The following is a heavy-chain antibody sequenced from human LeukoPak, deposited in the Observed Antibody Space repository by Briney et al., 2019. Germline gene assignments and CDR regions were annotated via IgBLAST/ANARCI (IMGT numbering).Heavy chain of an antibody. CDR1: GFTFSSYT. D-gene: IGHD2-2*01. CDR2: IISSSSYI. V-gene: IGHV3-21*01. J-gene: IGHJ5*02. CDR3: ARMRGGTNIVVVPAAIPNWFDP. Sequence: GGSWRLSCEASGFTFSSYTMNWVGQAPGKGLEWVSSIISSSSYIYYADSVKGRFTISRDNAKNSLYLQMNSLRAEDTAVYYCARMRGGTNIVVVPAAIPNWFDPWGQGTLVTVSS.